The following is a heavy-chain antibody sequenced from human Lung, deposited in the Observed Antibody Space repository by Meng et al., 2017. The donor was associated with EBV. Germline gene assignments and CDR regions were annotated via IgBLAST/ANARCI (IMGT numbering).Heavy chain of an antibody. CDR2: INYSGIT. CDR1: GRSFSSSY. V-gene: IGHV4-34*01. Sequence: QVQLQQSGPGLLKPSETLSLTCGVSGRSFSSSYWSWIRQPPGKGLEWIGQINYSGITNYNPSLKSRVTMSVDTSKNQFSLSLNSVTAADTAVYYCARGGTSSAPFDYWGQGTLVTVSS. CDR3: ARGGTSSAPFDY. D-gene: IGHD2-2*01. J-gene: IGHJ4*02.